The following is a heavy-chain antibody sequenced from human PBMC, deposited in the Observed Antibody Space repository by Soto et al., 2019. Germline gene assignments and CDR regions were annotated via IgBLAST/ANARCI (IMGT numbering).Heavy chain of an antibody. J-gene: IGHJ4*02. D-gene: IGHD3-10*01. CDR2: ISWNSGSI. Sequence: GGSLRLSCAASGFTFDDYAMHWVRQAPGKGLEWVSGISWNSGSIGYADSVKGRFTISRDNAKNSPYLQMNSLRAEDTALYYCAKDNGPLVALLWFGEFDYWGQGTLVTVSS. CDR3: AKDNGPLVALLWFGEFDY. V-gene: IGHV3-9*01. CDR1: GFTFDDYA.